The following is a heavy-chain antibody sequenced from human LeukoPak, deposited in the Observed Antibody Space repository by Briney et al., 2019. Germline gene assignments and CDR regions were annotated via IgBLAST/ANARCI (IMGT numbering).Heavy chain of an antibody. CDR1: GFTFSSYA. Sequence: GGSLRLSCAASGFTFSSYAMNWVRQAPGKGLEGVSAISGSGGSTYYADSVRGRLTIARDNSKNTLYLQMNSLRAEDKPVYYCEKDKVGYCSSTSCYAGFEYWGQGPLVTAPS. V-gene: IGHV3-23*01. J-gene: IGHJ4*02. CDR2: ISGSGGST. CDR3: EKDKVGYCSSTSCYAGFEY. D-gene: IGHD2-2*01.